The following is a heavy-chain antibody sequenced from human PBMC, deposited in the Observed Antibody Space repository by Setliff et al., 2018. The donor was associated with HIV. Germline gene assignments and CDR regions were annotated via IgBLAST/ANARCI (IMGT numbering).Heavy chain of an antibody. CDR3: ARDFCGSSCSSGYGYFDH. CDR1: GGSISSSSYY. D-gene: IGHD2-15*01. V-gene: IGHV4-39*02. Sequence: SETLSLTCTVSGGSISSSSYYWGWIRQPPGKGLEWIGSIYYSGSGYYNPSLKSRVTISVDTSKNQFSLKLSSVIAADTAVYYCARDFCGSSCSSGYGYFDHWGQGTLVTVSS. J-gene: IGHJ4*02. CDR2: IYYSGSG.